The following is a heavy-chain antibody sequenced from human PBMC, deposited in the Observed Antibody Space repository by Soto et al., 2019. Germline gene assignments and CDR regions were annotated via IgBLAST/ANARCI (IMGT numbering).Heavy chain of an antibody. CDR1: GFTFSSYG. Sequence: EMQVLASGGGLVQPGGSLSLSCAASGFTFSSYGMNWVRQAPGKGLEWVSGIRSDGDTTYNADSVKGRFTVSRDTSKNTVDLQMNSLRAEDTAVYYCAKGKGVGATPDGANCWGQGTLVTVSS. V-gene: IGHV3-23*01. D-gene: IGHD1-26*01. CDR2: IRSDGDTT. CDR3: AKGKGVGATPDGANC. J-gene: IGHJ4*02.